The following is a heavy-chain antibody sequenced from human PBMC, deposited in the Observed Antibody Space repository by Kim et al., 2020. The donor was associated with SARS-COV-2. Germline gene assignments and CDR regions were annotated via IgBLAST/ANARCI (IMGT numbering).Heavy chain of an antibody. CDR3: ARDYYGSGSYYSRYYGMDV. V-gene: IGHV3-11*05. J-gene: IGHJ6*02. Sequence: GGSLRLSCAASGFTFSDYYMSWIRQAPGKGLEWVSYISSSSSYTNYADSVKGRFTISRDNAKNSLYLQMNSLRAEDTAVYYCARDYYGSGSYYSRYYGMDVWGQGTTVTVSS. CDR1: GFTFSDYY. D-gene: IGHD3-10*01. CDR2: ISSSSSYT.